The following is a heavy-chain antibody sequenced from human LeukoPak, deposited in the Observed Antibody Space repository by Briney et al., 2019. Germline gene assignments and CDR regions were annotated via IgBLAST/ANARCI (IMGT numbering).Heavy chain of an antibody. D-gene: IGHD3-22*01. CDR2: IIPILGIA. Sequence: ASVRVSCKASGGTFSSYAISWVRQAPGQGLEWMGRIIPILGIANYAQKFQGRVTITADKSTSTAYMELSSLRSEDTAVYYCTRTYYYDSSGYYWGQGTLVTVSS. V-gene: IGHV1-69*04. CDR1: GGTFSSYA. J-gene: IGHJ4*02. CDR3: TRTYYYDSSGYY.